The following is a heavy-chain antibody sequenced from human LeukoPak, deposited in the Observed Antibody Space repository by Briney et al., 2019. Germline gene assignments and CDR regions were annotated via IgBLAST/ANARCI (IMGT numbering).Heavy chain of an antibody. V-gene: IGHV4-39*07. CDR3: ASGSGDSGSYYPQH. CDR2: INHSGST. CDR1: GGSISSGDYY. D-gene: IGHD1-26*01. Sequence: PSETLSLTCTVSGGSISSGDYYWSWLRQPPGKGLEWIGEINHSGSTNYNPSLKSRVTISVDTSKNQFSLKLSSVTAADTAVYYCASGSGDSGSYYPQHWGQGTLVTVSS. J-gene: IGHJ1*01.